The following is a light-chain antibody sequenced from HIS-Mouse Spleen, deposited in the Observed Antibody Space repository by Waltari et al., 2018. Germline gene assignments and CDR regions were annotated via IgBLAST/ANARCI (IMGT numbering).Light chain of an antibody. CDR1: PSVSSY. Sequence: EIVLTQSPATLSLSPGERATLSCRASPSVSSYLPWYHQKPGQAPRLLIYDASNRATGIPARFSGSGSGTDFTLTISSLEPEDFAVYYCQQRSNWPPLTFGGGTKVEIK. V-gene: IGKV3-11*01. J-gene: IGKJ4*01. CDR2: DAS. CDR3: QQRSNWPPLT.